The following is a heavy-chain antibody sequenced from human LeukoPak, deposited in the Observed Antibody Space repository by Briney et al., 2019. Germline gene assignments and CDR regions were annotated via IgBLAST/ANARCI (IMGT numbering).Heavy chain of an antibody. J-gene: IGHJ6*03. D-gene: IGHD4-23*01. CDR2: ISYDGSNK. V-gene: IGHV3-30-3*01. CDR3: ARAYGGDTHYYCYYYMDV. CDR1: GFTFSSYA. Sequence: GGSLRLSCAASGFTFSSYAMHWVRQAPGKGLEWVAVISYDGSNKYYADSVKGRFTISRDNSKNTLYLQMNSLRAEDTAVYYCARAYGGDTHYYCYYYMDVWGKGTTVTVSS.